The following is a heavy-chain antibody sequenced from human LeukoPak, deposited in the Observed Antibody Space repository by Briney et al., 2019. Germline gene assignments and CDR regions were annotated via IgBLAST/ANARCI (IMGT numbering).Heavy chain of an antibody. CDR2: INHSGST. J-gene: IGHJ4*02. Sequence: SETLSLTCAVYGGSFSGYYWSWIRQPPGKGLEWIGEINHSGSTNYNPSLKSRVTISVDTSKNQFSLKLSSVTAADTAVYYCTTYYYDSSGYYAPDWGQGTLVTVSS. V-gene: IGHV4-34*03. CDR3: TTYYYDSSGYYAPD. CDR1: GGSFSGYY. D-gene: IGHD3-22*01.